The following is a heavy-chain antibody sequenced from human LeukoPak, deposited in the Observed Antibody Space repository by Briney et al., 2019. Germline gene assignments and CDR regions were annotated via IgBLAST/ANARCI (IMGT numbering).Heavy chain of an antibody. J-gene: IGHJ4*02. V-gene: IGHV3-11*01. CDR1: GFTFWVYY. D-gene: IGHD5-18*01. CDR3: ARQRGYSYGFEDPKHFDY. Sequence: GGSLRLLCAVSGFTFWVYYTRWLRQAPGKGLEWVSYISSSGSNIYYADSVKCRFTTSRDNANNSLYLQMNSLRAEDTAVYYCARQRGYSYGFEDPKHFDYWGQGTLVTVSS. CDR2: ISSSGSNI.